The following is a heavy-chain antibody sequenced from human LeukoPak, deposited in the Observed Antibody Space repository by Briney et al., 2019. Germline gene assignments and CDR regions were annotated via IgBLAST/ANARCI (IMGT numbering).Heavy chain of an antibody. J-gene: IGHJ6*02. CDR3: ARDIRGLIAVAGTDYYYGMDV. V-gene: IGHV1-18*01. Sequence: GASVKVSCKASGYTFTSYGISWVRQAPGQGLEWMGRISAYNGNTNYAQKLQGRVTMTTDTSTSTAYMELRSLRSDDTAVYYCARDIRGLIAVAGTDYYYGMDVWGQGTTVTVSS. CDR2: ISAYNGNT. CDR1: GYTFTSYG. D-gene: IGHD6-19*01.